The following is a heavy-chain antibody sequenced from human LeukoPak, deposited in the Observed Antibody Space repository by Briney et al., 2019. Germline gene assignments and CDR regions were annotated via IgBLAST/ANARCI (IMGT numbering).Heavy chain of an antibody. J-gene: IGHJ4*02. V-gene: IGHV3-23*01. CDR1: GFTFSSTT. CDR3: TKDRRGPAAGTWYFDS. Sequence: GGSLRLSCVASGFTFSSTTMGWVRQAPGRGLEWVSSITAIDGRTYYADSVRGRFTISRDNSKNTVYLQLNSLRAWDTAIYYCTKDRRGPAAGTWYFDSWGQGTLVTVSS. CDR2: ITAIDGRT. D-gene: IGHD6-13*01.